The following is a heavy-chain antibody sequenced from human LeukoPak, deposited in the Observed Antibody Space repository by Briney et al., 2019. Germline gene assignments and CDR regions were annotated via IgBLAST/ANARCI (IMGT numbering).Heavy chain of an antibody. CDR2: IYTSGST. D-gene: IGHD5-18*01. Sequence: PSETLSLTCTVAGGSISSYYWSWIRQPAGKGMEWIGRIYTSGSTNYNPSLKSRVTISVDKSKNQFSLKLSSVTAADTAVYYCARGGYSYGLRFDYWGQGTLVTVSS. V-gene: IGHV4-4*07. J-gene: IGHJ4*02. CDR3: ARGGYSYGLRFDY. CDR1: GGSISSYY.